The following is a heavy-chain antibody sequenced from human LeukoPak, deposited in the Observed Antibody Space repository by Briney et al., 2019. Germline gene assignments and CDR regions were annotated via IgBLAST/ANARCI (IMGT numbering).Heavy chain of an antibody. Sequence: GGSLRLSCAASGFTFRSYDMHWVRQAPGKGLEWVAVVWYDESNKYYVDSVKGRFTISRDNSKNTLYLQMNSLRVEDTALYYCAREDSSGAFDIWGQGTMVTDSS. J-gene: IGHJ3*02. V-gene: IGHV3-33*01. CDR1: GFTFRSYD. D-gene: IGHD3-22*01. CDR2: VWYDESNK. CDR3: AREDSSGAFDI.